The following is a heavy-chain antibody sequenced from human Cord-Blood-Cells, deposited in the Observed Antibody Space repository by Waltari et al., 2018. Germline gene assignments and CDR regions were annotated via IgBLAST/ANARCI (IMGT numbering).Heavy chain of an antibody. D-gene: IGHD1-1*01. CDR1: GGTFSSYA. V-gene: IGHV1-69*09. J-gene: IGHJ3*02. Sequence: QVQLVQSGAEVKKPGSSVKVSCKASGGTFSSYAISWVRQAPGQGLEWMGRIIPILGIANYAQKFQGRVTITADKSTSTAYMELSSLRSEDTAVYYCAREVPRTGDAFDIWGQGQWSPSLQ. CDR3: AREVPRTGDAFDI. CDR2: IIPILGIA.